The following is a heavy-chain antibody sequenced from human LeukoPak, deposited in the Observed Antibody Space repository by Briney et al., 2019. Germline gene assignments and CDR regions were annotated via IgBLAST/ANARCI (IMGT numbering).Heavy chain of an antibody. CDR3: AKVAGDYYYTDV. V-gene: IGHV3-30*02. CDR2: IRYDGSNK. CDR1: GFTFSSYG. Sequence: PGGSLRLSCAASGFTFSSYGMHWVRQAPGKGLEWVAFIRYDGSNKYYADSVKGRFTISRDNSKNTLYLQINSLRAEDTAVYYCAKVAGDYYYTDVWGKGTTVTVSS. D-gene: IGHD3-10*01. J-gene: IGHJ6*03.